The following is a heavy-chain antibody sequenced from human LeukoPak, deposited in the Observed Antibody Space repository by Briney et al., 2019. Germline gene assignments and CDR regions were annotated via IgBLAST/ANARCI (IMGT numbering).Heavy chain of an antibody. Sequence: GRSLRLSCAASGFTFSSYGMHWVRQAPGKGLEWVAVISYDGSNKYYADSVKGRFTISRDNSKNTLYLQMNSLRAEDTAVYYCAKWSYYDSSAYDFDYWGQGTLVTVSS. D-gene: IGHD3-22*01. J-gene: IGHJ4*02. CDR1: GFTFSSYG. CDR3: AKWSYYDSSAYDFDY. V-gene: IGHV3-30*18. CDR2: ISYDGSNK.